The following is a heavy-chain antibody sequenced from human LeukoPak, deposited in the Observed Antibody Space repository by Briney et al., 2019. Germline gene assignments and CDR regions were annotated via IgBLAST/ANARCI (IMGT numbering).Heavy chain of an antibody. CDR3: ASGPWELWFDY. Sequence: SETLSLTCAVYGGSFSGYYWSWIRQPPGKGLEWIGEINHSGSTNYNPSLKSRVTIPVDTSKNQFSLKLSSVTAADTAVYSGASGPWELWFDYWGQGTLVTVSS. CDR2: INHSGST. J-gene: IGHJ5*01. CDR1: GGSFSGYY. D-gene: IGHD1-26*01. V-gene: IGHV4-34*01.